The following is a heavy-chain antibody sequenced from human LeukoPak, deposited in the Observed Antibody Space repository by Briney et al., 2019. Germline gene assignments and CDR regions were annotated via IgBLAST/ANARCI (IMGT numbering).Heavy chain of an antibody. Sequence: SETLSLTCTVSGGSISSYYWSWIRQPPGKGLEWIGYIYYSGSTNYNPSLKSRVTISVDTSKNQFSLKLSSVTAADTAVYYCARDGGFGEYFFDYWGQGTLVTVSS. CDR2: IYYSGST. D-gene: IGHD3-10*01. J-gene: IGHJ4*02. CDR1: GGSISSYY. V-gene: IGHV4-59*01. CDR3: ARDGGFGEYFFDY.